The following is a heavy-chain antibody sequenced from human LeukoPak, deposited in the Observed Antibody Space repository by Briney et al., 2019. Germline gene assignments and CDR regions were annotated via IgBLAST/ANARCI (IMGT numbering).Heavy chain of an antibody. CDR1: GASISSHY. D-gene: IGHD5/OR15-5a*01. J-gene: IGHJ4*02. CDR2: IYSSGST. Sequence: SETLSLTCTVSGASISSHYCNWIRQSPGKGLEWIGYIYSSGSTQYSPSVKSRVTISINTTKNQFSLRLTSVTAADTAVYYCASSTTLQQVDFWGQGTQVTVSS. CDR3: ASSTTLQQVDF. V-gene: IGHV4-59*11.